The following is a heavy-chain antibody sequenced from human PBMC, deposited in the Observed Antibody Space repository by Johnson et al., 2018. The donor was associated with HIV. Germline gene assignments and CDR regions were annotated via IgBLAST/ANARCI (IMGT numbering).Heavy chain of an antibody. CDR1: RFTFITYA. J-gene: IGHJ3*02. Sequence: VQLVESGGGVVQPGTSLRLSCAASRFTFITYAMHWVRQTPGKGLEYVSSISSNGGGTYYANSVRGRFTISRDNSKNTLYLQMGSLRVEDMAVYYCARDGYYDRSGYWGLDAFHIWGQGTTVTVSS. V-gene: IGHV3-64*01. CDR3: ARDGYYDRSGYWGLDAFHI. D-gene: IGHD3-22*01. CDR2: ISSNGGGT.